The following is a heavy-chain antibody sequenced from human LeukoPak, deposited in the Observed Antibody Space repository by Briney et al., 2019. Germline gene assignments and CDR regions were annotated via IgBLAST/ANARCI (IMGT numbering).Heavy chain of an antibody. CDR2: ISGSGGST. CDR1: GFTFSSYA. J-gene: IGHJ4*02. Sequence: GGSLRLSCAASGFTFSSYAMSWVRQAPGKGLEWVSAISGSGGSTYYADSVKGRFTISRDNSKNTLYLQMNSLRAKDTAVYYCAKLHGYYYDSSGYYFDYWGQGTLVTVSS. CDR3: AKLHGYYYDSSGYYFDY. D-gene: IGHD3-22*01. V-gene: IGHV3-23*01.